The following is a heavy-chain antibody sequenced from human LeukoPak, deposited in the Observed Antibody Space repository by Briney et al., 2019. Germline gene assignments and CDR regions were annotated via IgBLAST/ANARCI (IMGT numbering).Heavy chain of an antibody. Sequence: GGSLRLSCAASGFTFSSYAMSWVRPAPGKGLEWVSAISGSGGSTYYADSVKGRFTISRDNSKNTLYLKMNSLRAEDTAVSYCAKVGPVVVAATYYDSWGQGTLVTVSS. CDR1: GFTFSSYA. D-gene: IGHD2-15*01. V-gene: IGHV3-23*01. CDR3: AKVGPVVVAATYYDS. J-gene: IGHJ4*02. CDR2: ISGSGGST.